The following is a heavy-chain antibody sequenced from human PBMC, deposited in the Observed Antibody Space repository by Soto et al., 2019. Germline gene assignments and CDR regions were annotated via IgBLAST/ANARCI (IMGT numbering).Heavy chain of an antibody. D-gene: IGHD6-6*01. CDR3: ARIGYSSWSFDY. V-gene: IGHV3-7*01. J-gene: IGHJ4*02. Sequence: EVQLVESGGGLVQPGGSLRLSCAASGFTFTNYWMTWARQAPGKGLEWVANIKQDGSTKYYVDSVKGRFTISRDNAKNSLYLQINSLRAEDTAVYFCARIGYSSWSFDYWGQGTLVTVSS. CDR2: IKQDGSTK. CDR1: GFTFTNYW.